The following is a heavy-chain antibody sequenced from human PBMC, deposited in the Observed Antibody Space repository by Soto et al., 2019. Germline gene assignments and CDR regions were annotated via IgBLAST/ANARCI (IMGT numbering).Heavy chain of an antibody. CDR2: ISYDGSNK. V-gene: IGHV3-30-3*01. Sequence: PGGSLRLSCAASGFTFSSYAMHWVRQAPGKGLEWVAVISYDGSNKYYADSVKGRFTISRDNAKNSLYLQMNSLRAEDTAVYYCSREGTAYLPDIVGGQLNWFDTWGQGTLVTVSS. CDR3: SREGTAYLPDIVGGQLNWFDT. CDR1: GFTFSSYA. D-gene: IGHD2-15*01. J-gene: IGHJ5*02.